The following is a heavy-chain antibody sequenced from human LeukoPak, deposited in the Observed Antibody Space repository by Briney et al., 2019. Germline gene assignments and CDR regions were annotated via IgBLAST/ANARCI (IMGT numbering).Heavy chain of an antibody. V-gene: IGHV3-23*01. Sequence: PGGSLRLSCAASGFTFSSYAMSWVRQAPGKGLEWVPAISGSGGSTYYADSVKGRFTISRDNSKNTLYLQMNSLRAEDTAVYYCAKQGGGFWSGYFDYWGQGTLVTVSS. D-gene: IGHD3-3*01. CDR2: ISGSGGST. CDR3: AKQGGGFWSGYFDY. J-gene: IGHJ4*02. CDR1: GFTFSSYA.